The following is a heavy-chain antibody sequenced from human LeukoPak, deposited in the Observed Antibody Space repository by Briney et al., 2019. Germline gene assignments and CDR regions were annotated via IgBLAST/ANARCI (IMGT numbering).Heavy chain of an antibody. Sequence: PGGSLRLSCAGSGFTFSTYWMHWVHQAPGGGLVWVSGINTDGSTTSYADSVKGRFTISRDNAKNTLYLQMSGLRAEDTAVYYCAKESGYDVDLEYWGQGALVTVSS. CDR1: GFTFSTYW. CDR3: AKESGYDVDLEY. J-gene: IGHJ4*02. CDR2: INTDGSTT. V-gene: IGHV3-74*01. D-gene: IGHD5-12*01.